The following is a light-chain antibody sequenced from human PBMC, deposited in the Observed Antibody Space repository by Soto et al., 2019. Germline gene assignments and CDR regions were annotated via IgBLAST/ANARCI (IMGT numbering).Light chain of an antibody. V-gene: IGKV1-9*01. Sequence: IQLTQSPSSLSASVGDCVTITCRASQGISRYLAWYQQKPGRAPQLLISAASTLQSGVPSRFSGSGSGTHFTLVISSLQPEDFATYYCQQLNTYPVTFGGGTKVDIK. CDR2: AAS. CDR3: QQLNTYPVT. CDR1: QGISRY. J-gene: IGKJ4*01.